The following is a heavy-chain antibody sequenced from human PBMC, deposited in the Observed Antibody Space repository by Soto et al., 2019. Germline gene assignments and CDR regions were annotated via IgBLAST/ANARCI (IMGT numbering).Heavy chain of an antibody. V-gene: IGHV3-64D*06. CDR3: VKDRGTVAGRKHYGMDV. CDR1: GFVFYACA. J-gene: IGHJ6*02. CDR2: IRTNGGLT. D-gene: IGHD6-6*01. Sequence: GGSLRLSCSGSGFVFYACALHWVRQAHGKGLEYVSGIRTNGGLTYYADSVKCRFTISRDNSKNTLYLQMGSLRSEDTAVYYCVKDRGTVAGRKHYGMDVWGQGTSVTVSS.